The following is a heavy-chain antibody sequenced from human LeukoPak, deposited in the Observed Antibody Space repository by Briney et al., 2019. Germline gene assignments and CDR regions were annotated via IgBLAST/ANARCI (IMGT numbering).Heavy chain of an antibody. CDR2: IQSDGSKQ. CDR1: GFTFSTFG. D-gene: IGHD5-18*01. V-gene: IGHV3-33*01. J-gene: IGHJ5*02. CDR3: ARDVDTSSHSSQLDP. Sequence: GGSLRLSCATAGFTFSTFGIHCVRQTPGKGLEWAAAIQSDGSKQYYGDSVKGRFTISRDSSKNTVYLQMNSLRDEDTAVYYCARDVDTSSHSSQLDPWGQGTLVTVSS.